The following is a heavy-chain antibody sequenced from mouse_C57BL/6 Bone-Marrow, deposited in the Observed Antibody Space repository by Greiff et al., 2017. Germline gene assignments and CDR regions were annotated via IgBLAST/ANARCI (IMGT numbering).Heavy chain of an antibody. Sequence: VKLMESGPGLVQPSQSLSITCTVSGFSLTSYGVHWVRQSPGKGLEWLGVIWSGGSTDYNAAFISRLSISKDNSKSQVFFKMNSLQADDTAIYYCARKGYGNDYAMDYWGQGTSVTVSS. CDR1: GFSLTSYG. CDR2: IWSGGST. CDR3: ARKGYGNDYAMDY. D-gene: IGHD1-1*01. J-gene: IGHJ4*01. V-gene: IGHV2-2*01.